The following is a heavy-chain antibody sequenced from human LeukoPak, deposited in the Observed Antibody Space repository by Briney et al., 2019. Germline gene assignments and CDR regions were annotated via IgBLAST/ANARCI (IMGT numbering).Heavy chain of an antibody. J-gene: IGHJ4*02. CDR2: IYSGDNT. D-gene: IGHD3-16*01. Sequence: PGGSLRLSXAASGFTVSNNYMSWVRQAPGKGLEWVSVIYSGDNTYYVESVKGRFTISRDNSKNTLFLQMSRLRAEDTAVYYCAGRRVLDASFDYWGQGTLVTVSS. V-gene: IGHV3-66*02. CDR3: AGRRVLDASFDY. CDR1: GFTVSNNY.